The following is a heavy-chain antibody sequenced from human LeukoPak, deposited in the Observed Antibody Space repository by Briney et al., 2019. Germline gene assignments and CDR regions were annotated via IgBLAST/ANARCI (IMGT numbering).Heavy chain of an antibody. CDR2: IKQDGSEK. CDR3: ATGPDIVVVPAATFLPY. Sequence: GGSLRLSCAASGFTFSSYWMSWVRQAPGKGLEWVANIKQDGSEKYYVDSVKGRFTISRDNAKNSLYLQMNSLRAEDTAVYYCATGPDIVVVPAATFLPYWGQGTLVTVSS. CDR1: GFTFSSYW. J-gene: IGHJ4*02. D-gene: IGHD2-2*01. V-gene: IGHV3-7*01.